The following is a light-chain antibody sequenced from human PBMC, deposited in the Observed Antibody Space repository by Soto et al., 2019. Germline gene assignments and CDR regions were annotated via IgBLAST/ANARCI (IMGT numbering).Light chain of an antibody. CDR3: GSYTTSNVV. J-gene: IGLJ2*01. CDR2: EVS. Sequence: QSVLTQPASVSGSPGQSITISCTGTSSDVGGYNYVSWYQQHPGKAPKLMIYEVSNRPSGVSNRFSGSKSGNTASLTISGLQAEDEADYYCGSYTTSNVVFGGGTKLTVL. CDR1: SSDVGGYNY. V-gene: IGLV2-14*01.